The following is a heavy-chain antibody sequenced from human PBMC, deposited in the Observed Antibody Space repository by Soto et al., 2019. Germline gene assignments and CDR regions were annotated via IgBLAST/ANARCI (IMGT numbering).Heavy chain of an antibody. Sequence: QVQLVESGGGVVQPGRSLRLSCAVYGFTVSTYGMHWVRQAPGKGLEWVAVISRDGGTKYYADSVKGRFTISRDNSRNTLVLEMNSLRGDDMSVYYCTGEVASGYWGQGPLVTVSS. V-gene: IGHV3-30*03. CDR3: TGEVASGY. CDR1: GFTVSTYG. J-gene: IGHJ4*02. D-gene: IGHD2-8*02. CDR2: ISRDGGTK.